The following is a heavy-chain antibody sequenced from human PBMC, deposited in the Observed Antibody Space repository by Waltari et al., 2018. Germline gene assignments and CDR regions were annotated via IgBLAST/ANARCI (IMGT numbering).Heavy chain of an antibody. J-gene: IGHJ4*02. V-gene: IGHV3-30*01. CDR3: AREVDTTYYDDY. D-gene: IGHD3-3*01. CDR1: GFTFSSYA. Sequence: QVQLVESGGGVVQPGRSLRLSCAASGFTFSSYAMHWVRQAPGKGLEWVAVISYDGSNKYYADSVKGRFTISRDNSKNTLYLQMNSLRAEDTAVYYCAREVDTTYYDDYWGQGTLVTVSS. CDR2: ISYDGSNK.